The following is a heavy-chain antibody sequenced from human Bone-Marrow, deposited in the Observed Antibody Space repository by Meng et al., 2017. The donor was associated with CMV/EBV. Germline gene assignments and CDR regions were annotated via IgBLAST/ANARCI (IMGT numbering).Heavy chain of an antibody. J-gene: IGHJ6*02. V-gene: IGHV3-74*01. CDR1: GFTFSRYW. CDR3: AKDLYGAHVPDYYGMDV. Sequence: GASLKISCAASGFTFSRYWMHWVRQAPGKGLVWASRINGDGTSYADSVKGRFTISRDNSKNTLYLQMNSLRAEDTAVYYCAKDLYGAHVPDYYGMDVWGQGTTVTVSS. CDR2: INGDGT. D-gene: IGHD4-17*01.